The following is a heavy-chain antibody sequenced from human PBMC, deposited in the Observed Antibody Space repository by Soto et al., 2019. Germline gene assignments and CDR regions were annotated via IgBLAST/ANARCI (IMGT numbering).Heavy chain of an antibody. V-gene: IGHV5-51*01. Sequence: GESLKISCKCSGYSFTSYWIGWVRQMPGKGLEWMGIIYPGDSDTRYSPSFQGQVTISADKSIGTAYLQWSSLKASDTAMYYCARHGNYDFWSGFNWFDPWGQGTQVTVSS. CDR3: ARHGNYDFWSGFNWFDP. D-gene: IGHD3-3*01. CDR2: IYPGDSDT. J-gene: IGHJ5*02. CDR1: GYSFTSYW.